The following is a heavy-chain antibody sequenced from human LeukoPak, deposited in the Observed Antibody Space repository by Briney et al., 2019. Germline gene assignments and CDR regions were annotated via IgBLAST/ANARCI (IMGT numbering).Heavy chain of an antibody. D-gene: IGHD6-19*01. J-gene: IGHJ4*02. Sequence: GGSLRLSCAASGFTLSRYEMNWVRQAPGKGLEWVSYISSSGSTIYYADSVKGRVTISRYNAKNSLYLQMNSLRAEDTAVYYCARDRGWYHADSWGQGTLVTVSS. V-gene: IGHV3-48*03. CDR3: ARDRGWYHADS. CDR1: GFTLSRYE. CDR2: ISSSGSTI.